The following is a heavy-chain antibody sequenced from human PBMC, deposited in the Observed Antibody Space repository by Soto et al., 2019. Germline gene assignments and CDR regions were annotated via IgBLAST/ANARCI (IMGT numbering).Heavy chain of an antibody. CDR3: AHSGNNWNYGGIDY. CDR1: GFSLSTSGVG. J-gene: IGHJ4*02. Sequence: QITLKESGPTLVKPTQTLTLTCTFAGFSLSTSGVGVGWIRQPPGKALEWLALIYWDDDKRYSPSLKSRLTITKDTSKNQVVLTMTNMDPVDTATYYCAHSGNNWNYGGIDYWGQGTLVTVSS. V-gene: IGHV2-5*02. D-gene: IGHD1-7*01. CDR2: IYWDDDK.